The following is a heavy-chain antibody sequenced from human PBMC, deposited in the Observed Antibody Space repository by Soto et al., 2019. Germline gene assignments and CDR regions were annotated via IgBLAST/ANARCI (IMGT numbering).Heavy chain of an antibody. J-gene: IGHJ6*02. CDR3: VRENYYYGIDV. V-gene: IGHV3-66*01. CDR1: GFTVSTDW. CDR2: IRGGGNT. Sequence: EVQLVESGGGLVQPGGSLRLSCAASGFTVSTDWMYWVRQAPGKGLEWVSVIRGGGNTFYADSVEGRFTISRDNSKNTVYLQMNSLRAEDTAVYYCVRENYYYGIDVWGQGTTVSVSS.